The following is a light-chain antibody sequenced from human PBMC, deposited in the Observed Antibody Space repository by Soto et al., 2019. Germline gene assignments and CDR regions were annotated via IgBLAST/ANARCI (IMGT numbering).Light chain of an antibody. CDR1: QSVSSSY. CDR3: QQYGSSHF. J-gene: IGKJ3*01. CDR2: GAS. V-gene: IGKV3-20*01. Sequence: EIVLTQSPGTLSLSPGEGATLSCRASQSVSSSYLAWYQQKPGQAPRLLIYGASSRATGIPDRFSGSGSGTDFTLTISRLEPEDFAVYYCQQYGSSHFVGPGTKVDIK.